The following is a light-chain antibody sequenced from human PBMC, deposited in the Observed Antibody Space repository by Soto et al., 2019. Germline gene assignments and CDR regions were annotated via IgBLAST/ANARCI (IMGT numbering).Light chain of an antibody. CDR2: DAS. CDR1: QSVSRY. Sequence: TISVATVSLSQKEISTLSCRASQSVSRYLAWYQQKPGQAPRLLIYDASNRAAGIPARFSGSESGTDFTLTISSLEPEDFAVYYCPQRLSLLLSFGGGTKVDIK. V-gene: IGKV3-11*01. J-gene: IGKJ4*01. CDR3: PQRLSLLLS.